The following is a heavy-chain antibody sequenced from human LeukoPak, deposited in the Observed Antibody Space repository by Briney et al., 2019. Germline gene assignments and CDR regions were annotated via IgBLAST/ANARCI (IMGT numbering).Heavy chain of an antibody. CDR2: IKSDGSST. V-gene: IGHV3-74*01. Sequence: PGGSLRLSCAASGFTFSSYWMHWVRQAPGKGLVWVSLIKSDGSSTSYADSVKGRFTISRDNSKNTLFLQMNSLRAEDTAVYYCAKGGYCSSTSCYVGWFDPWGQGTLVTVSS. D-gene: IGHD2-2*01. CDR3: AKGGYCSSTSCYVGWFDP. J-gene: IGHJ5*02. CDR1: GFTFSSYW.